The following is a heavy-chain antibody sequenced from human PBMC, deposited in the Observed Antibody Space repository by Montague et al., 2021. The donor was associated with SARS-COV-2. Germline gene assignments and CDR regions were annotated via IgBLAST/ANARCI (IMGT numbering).Heavy chain of an antibody. CDR1: GGSISSYY. CDR3: ARVFPRWLQFDPYFDY. Sequence: SETLSLTCTVSGGSISSYYWSWIRQPPGKGLEWIVYIYYSGSTNYNPSLKSRVTISVDTSKNQFSLKLSSVTAADTAVYYCARVFPRWLQFDPYFDYWGQGTLVTVSS. V-gene: IGHV4-59*01. D-gene: IGHD5-24*01. CDR2: IYYSGST. J-gene: IGHJ4*02.